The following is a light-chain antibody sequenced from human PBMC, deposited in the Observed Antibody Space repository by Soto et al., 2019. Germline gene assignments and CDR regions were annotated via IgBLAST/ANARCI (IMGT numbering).Light chain of an antibody. CDR3: QSYDTSLSGSKV. Sequence: QAVVTQPPSVSGAPGQRVTISCTGSSSYIGAGYDVHWYQQLPGTAPKLLIYGNSNRPSGVPDRFSGSKSGTSASLAITGLQAEDEADYYCQSYDTSLSGSKVFGGGTKVTVL. CDR1: SSYIGAGYD. J-gene: IGLJ2*01. CDR2: GNS. V-gene: IGLV1-40*01.